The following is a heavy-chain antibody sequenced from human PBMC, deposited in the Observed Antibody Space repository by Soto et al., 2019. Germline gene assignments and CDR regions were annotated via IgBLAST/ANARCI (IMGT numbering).Heavy chain of an antibody. CDR3: ARAHGISYYYDSSGPLLPYYFDY. CDR2: IYYSGST. Sequence: QVQLQESGPGLVKPSQTLSLTCTVSGDSISSGGYYWSWIRQHPGKGLEWIGYIYYSGSTYYNPSLKSRVTISVDTSKNQFSLKLSSVTAADTAVYYCARAHGISYYYDSSGPLLPYYFDYWGQGTLVTVSS. CDR1: GDSISSGGYY. V-gene: IGHV4-31*03. D-gene: IGHD3-22*01. J-gene: IGHJ4*02.